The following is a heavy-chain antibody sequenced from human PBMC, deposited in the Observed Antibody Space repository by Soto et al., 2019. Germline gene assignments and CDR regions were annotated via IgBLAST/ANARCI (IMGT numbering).Heavy chain of an antibody. Sequence: PWGSLESPCAPSGLTFGGIGMPGVRQPPARGRKWLAFISYDGSNKYYAASVKGRFTISRDNSKNTLYLQMNSLRAEDTVVYYCAKGTGEWYDSSGTAKSYGMDVWGQGTTVTVSS. CDR3: AKGTGEWYDSSGTAKSYGMDV. D-gene: IGHD3-22*01. V-gene: IGHV3-30*02. CDR1: GLTFGGIG. J-gene: IGHJ6*02. CDR2: ISYDGSNK.